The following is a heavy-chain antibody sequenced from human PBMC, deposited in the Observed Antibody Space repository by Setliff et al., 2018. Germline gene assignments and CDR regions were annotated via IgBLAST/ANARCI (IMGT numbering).Heavy chain of an antibody. CDR1: GFTFSSYG. CDR3: ASDKMRAEIVATISGTYYYYYGMDV. CDR2: IRYDGSNK. D-gene: IGHD5-12*01. Sequence: GGSLRLSCAASGFTFSSYGMHWVRQAPGKGLEWVAFIRYDGSNKYYADSVKGRFTISRDNSKNTLYLQMNSLRAEDTAVYYCASDKMRAEIVATISGTYYYYYGMDVWGQGTTVTAP. V-gene: IGHV3-30*02. J-gene: IGHJ6*02.